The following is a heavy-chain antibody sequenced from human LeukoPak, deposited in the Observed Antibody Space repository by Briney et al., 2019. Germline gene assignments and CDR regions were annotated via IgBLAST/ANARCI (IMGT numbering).Heavy chain of an antibody. CDR1: GNYW. CDR3: VSFYETY. Sequence: GGSLRLTCAASGNYWMHWVRQAPGKGLVWVSHINSDGSWTSYADSVKGRFTISKDNAKNTVYLQMNSLRAEDTAVYYCVSFYETYWGRGTLVTVSS. V-gene: IGHV3-74*01. CDR2: INSDGSWT. D-gene: IGHD2/OR15-2a*01. J-gene: IGHJ4*02.